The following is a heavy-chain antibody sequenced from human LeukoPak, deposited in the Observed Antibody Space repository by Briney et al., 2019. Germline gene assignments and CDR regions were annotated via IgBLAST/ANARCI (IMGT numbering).Heavy chain of an antibody. D-gene: IGHD3-22*01. CDR1: GGSTSSSTDN. Sequence: SSETLSPTGALSGGSTSSSTDNWGWIRQPPGKGLEWIGSIYYTGITYYNPSVMSRVTMSVDTSRNQFSLRLRSVTAADTAMYYCARQGRARVVMYMDDWGNGTTVTVSS. CDR3: ARQGRARVVMYMDD. V-gene: IGHV4-39*01. CDR2: IYYTGIT. J-gene: IGHJ6*03.